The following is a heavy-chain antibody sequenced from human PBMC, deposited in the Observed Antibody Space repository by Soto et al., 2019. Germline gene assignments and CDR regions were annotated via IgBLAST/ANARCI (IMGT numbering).Heavy chain of an antibody. CDR3: ARDLVSFGVVAATDGAFDI. D-gene: IGHD2-15*01. CDR1: GFTFSSYS. J-gene: IGHJ3*02. CDR2: ISSSSSYI. Sequence: GGSLRLSCAASGFTFSSYSMNWVRQAPGKGLEWVSSISSSSSYIYYADSVKGRFTISRDNAKNSLYLQMNSLRAEDTAVYYCARDLVSFGVVAATDGAFDIWGQGTMVTVSS. V-gene: IGHV3-21*01.